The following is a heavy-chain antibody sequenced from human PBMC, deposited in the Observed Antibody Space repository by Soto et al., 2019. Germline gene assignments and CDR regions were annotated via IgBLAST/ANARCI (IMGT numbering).Heavy chain of an antibody. D-gene: IGHD2-15*01. V-gene: IGHV3-23*01. CDR2: ISGSGGST. CDR3: AKGYCSGGSCYPTPFYHDY. Sequence: EVQLLESGGGLVQPGGSLRLSCAASGFTFSSYAMSWVRQAPGKGLEWVSAISGSGGSTYYADSVKGRFTISRDNSKNTLYLQMNSLRADVTAVYYCAKGYCSGGSCYPTPFYHDYWGQGTLVTVSS. CDR1: GFTFSSYA. J-gene: IGHJ4*02.